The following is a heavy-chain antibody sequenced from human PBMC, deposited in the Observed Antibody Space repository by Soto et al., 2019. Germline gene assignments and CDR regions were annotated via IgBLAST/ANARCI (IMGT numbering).Heavy chain of an antibody. V-gene: IGHV3-48*01. D-gene: IGHD6-13*01. Sequence: GGSLRLSCAAFGFTFSDCNINRVRQAPGKGLEWLSYISGSGSPVFYADSVKGRFTISRDNARNSLYLQMNSLRADDTAIYYCERGLGSSWFFLWGQGTLVTVPQ. CDR3: ERGLGSSWFFL. CDR2: ISGSGSPV. CDR1: GFTFSDCN. J-gene: IGHJ5*02.